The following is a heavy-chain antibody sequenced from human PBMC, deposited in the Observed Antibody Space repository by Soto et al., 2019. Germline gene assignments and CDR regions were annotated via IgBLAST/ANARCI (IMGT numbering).Heavy chain of an antibody. J-gene: IGHJ4*02. CDR3: AGYDFWSGYYKSFDY. Sequence: ASVKVSCKASGYTFTSYGISWVRQAPGQGLEWMGWISAYNGNTNYAQKLQGRVTMTTDTSTSTAYMELRSLRSDDTAVYYCAGYDFWSGYYKSFDYWGQGTLVTVSS. CDR2: ISAYNGNT. D-gene: IGHD3-3*01. V-gene: IGHV1-18*04. CDR1: GYTFTSYG.